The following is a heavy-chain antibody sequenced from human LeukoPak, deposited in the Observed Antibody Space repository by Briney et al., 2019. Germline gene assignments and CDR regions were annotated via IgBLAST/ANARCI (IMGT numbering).Heavy chain of an antibody. CDR2: IYYSGST. Sequence: SETLSLTCTVSGGSISSADSYWSWIRQPSGKGLEWIGHIYYSGSTYYNPSLKSRAIISLDKSKNQFSLKLTSVTAADTAVYYCAREGAGDLRAFDIWGQGTMVTVSS. CDR1: GGSISSADSY. D-gene: IGHD1-26*01. CDR3: AREGAGDLRAFDI. V-gene: IGHV4-30-4*08. J-gene: IGHJ3*02.